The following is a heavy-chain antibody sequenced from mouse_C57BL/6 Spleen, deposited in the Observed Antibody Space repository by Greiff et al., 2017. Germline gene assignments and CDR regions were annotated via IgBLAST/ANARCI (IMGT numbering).Heavy chain of an antibody. CDR3: ASPSTMITTDYAMDY. V-gene: IGHV5-4*01. D-gene: IGHD2-4*01. J-gene: IGHJ4*01. Sequence: EVQLVESGGGLVKPGGSLKLSCAASGFTFSSYAMSWVRQTPEKRLEWVATISDGGSYTYYPDNVKGRFTISRDNAKNNLYLQMSHLKSEDTAMYYCASPSTMITTDYAMDYWGQGTSVTVSS. CDR2: ISDGGSYT. CDR1: GFTFSSYA.